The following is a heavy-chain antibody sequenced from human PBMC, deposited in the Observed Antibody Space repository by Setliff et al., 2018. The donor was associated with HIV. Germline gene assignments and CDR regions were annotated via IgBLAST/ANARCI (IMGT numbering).Heavy chain of an antibody. Sequence: SETLSLTCTVSGGSISSYFWSWIRQPPGKGLEWIGYIYYSGSTNYNPSLKSQVPISVDTSKNQFSLRLSSVTAADTAVYDCARNPCSGGSCPDAFDIWGQGTMVTVSS. CDR2: IYYSGST. CDR1: GGSISSYF. J-gene: IGHJ3*02. CDR3: ARNPCSGGSCPDAFDI. V-gene: IGHV4-59*01. D-gene: IGHD2-15*01.